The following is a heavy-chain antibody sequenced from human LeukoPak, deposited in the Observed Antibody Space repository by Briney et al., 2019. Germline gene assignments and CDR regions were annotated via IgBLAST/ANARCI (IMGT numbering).Heavy chain of an antibody. J-gene: IGHJ4*02. D-gene: IGHD4-23*01. CDR1: GGSISSSNW. Sequence: SETLSLTCAVSGGSISSSNWWSWVRQPPGKGLEWIGEIYHRGSTNYNPSLKSRVTISVDKSKNQFSLKLSSVTAADTAVYYCARLLLRWNAKIDYWGQGTLVTVSS. CDR3: ARLLLRWNAKIDY. V-gene: IGHV4-4*02. CDR2: IYHRGST.